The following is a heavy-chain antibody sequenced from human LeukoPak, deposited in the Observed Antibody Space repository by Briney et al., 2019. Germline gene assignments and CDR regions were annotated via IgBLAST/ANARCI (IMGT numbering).Heavy chain of an antibody. J-gene: IGHJ6*03. CDR2: ISWDGGSS. V-gene: IGHV3-43D*03. CDR3: AKDVRRGGPYYYYYYMDV. D-gene: IGHD3-10*01. Sequence: GGSLRLSCAASGFTFDDYAMHWVRQAPGKGLEWVSLISWDGGSSYYADSVKGRFTISRDNSKNSLYLQMNSLRAEDTALYYCAKDVRRGGPYYYYYYMDVWGKGTTVTVSS. CDR1: GFTFDDYA.